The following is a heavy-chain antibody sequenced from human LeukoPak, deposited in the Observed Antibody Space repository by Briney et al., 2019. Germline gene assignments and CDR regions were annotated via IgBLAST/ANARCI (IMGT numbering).Heavy chain of an antibody. CDR3: TRLTIFGVVIEDY. CDR1: EFTFSSYG. CDR2: ISYDGSNK. Sequence: PGRSLRLSCAASEFTFSSYGMHWVRQAPGKGLEWVAVISYDGSNKYYADSVKGRFTISRDNSKNTLYLQMNSLRAEDTAVYYCTRLTIFGVVIEDYWGQGTLVTVSS. D-gene: IGHD3-3*01. V-gene: IGHV3-30*03. J-gene: IGHJ4*02.